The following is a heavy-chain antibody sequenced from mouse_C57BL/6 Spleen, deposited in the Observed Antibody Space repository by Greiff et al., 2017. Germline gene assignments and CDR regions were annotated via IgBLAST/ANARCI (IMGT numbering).Heavy chain of an antibody. J-gene: IGHJ2*01. Sequence: VQLQQSGPELVKPGASVKISCKASGYSFTDYNMNWVKQSNGKSLEWIGVINPNYGTTSYNQKFKGKATLTEDQSSSTAYMQLNSLTSEDAAVYYCSSDGGSMVTPGYWGQGTTLTVSS. V-gene: IGHV1-39*01. CDR3: SSDGGSMVTPGY. CDR2: INPNYGTT. D-gene: IGHD2-2*01. CDR1: GYSFTDYN.